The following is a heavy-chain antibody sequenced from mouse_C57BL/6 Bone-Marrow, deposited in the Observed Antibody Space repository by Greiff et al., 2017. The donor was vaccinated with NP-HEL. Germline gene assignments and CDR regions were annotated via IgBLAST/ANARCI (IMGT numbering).Heavy chain of an antibody. CDR2: IRSKSNNYAT. J-gene: IGHJ4*01. V-gene: IGHV10-1*01. Sequence: EVKLEESGGGLVQPKGSLKLSCAASGFSFNTYAMNWVRQAPGKGLEWVARIRSKSNNYATYYADSVKARFTISRDDSESMLYLQMHNLKTEDTSMYYCWRTRSKGNYAMDYWGQGTSVTVSS. D-gene: IGHD1-1*01. CDR3: WRTRSKGNYAMDY. CDR1: GFSFNTYA.